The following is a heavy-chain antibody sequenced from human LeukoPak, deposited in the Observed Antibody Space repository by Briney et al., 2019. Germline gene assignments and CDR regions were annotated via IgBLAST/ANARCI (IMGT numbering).Heavy chain of an antibody. CDR2: ISGTGDYI. Sequence: GGSLRLSCAASGFTFSSYSMNWVRQAPGKGLEWVSSISGTGDYIYYADSVKGRFTISRDNGKNSLYLQMNSLRVEDTAVYYCAKGAYYYDSSGQYYFDYWGQGSLVTVSS. CDR1: GFTFSSYS. D-gene: IGHD3-22*01. J-gene: IGHJ4*02. CDR3: AKGAYYYDSSGQYYFDY. V-gene: IGHV3-21*01.